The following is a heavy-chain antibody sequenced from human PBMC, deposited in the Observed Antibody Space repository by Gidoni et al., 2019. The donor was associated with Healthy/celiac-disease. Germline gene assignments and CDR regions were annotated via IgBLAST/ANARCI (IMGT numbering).Heavy chain of an antibody. D-gene: IGHD3-3*01. J-gene: IGHJ6*02. CDR3: ARGHTTIFGVVITSYYYYYGMDV. Sequence: SGAEVKKPGASVKVSCKASGYTFTSYDINWVRQATGQGLEWMGWMNPNSGNTGYAQKFQGRVTMTRNTSISTAYMELSSLRSEDTAVYYCARGHTTIFGVVITSYYYYYGMDVWGQGTTVTVSS. CDR1: GYTFTSYD. CDR2: MNPNSGNT. V-gene: IGHV1-8*01.